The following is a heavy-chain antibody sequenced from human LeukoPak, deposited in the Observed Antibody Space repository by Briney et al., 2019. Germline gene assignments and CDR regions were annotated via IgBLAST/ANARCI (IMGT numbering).Heavy chain of an antibody. CDR2: ISSNGGST. CDR3: ARDVVAAAGNFDY. D-gene: IGHD6-13*01. J-gene: IGHJ4*02. Sequence: GGSLRLSCAASGFTFSSYAMHWVRQAPGKGLEYVSAISSNGGSTYYANSVKGRFTISRDNSKNTLYLQMNSLRAEDTAVYYCARDVVAAAGNFDYWGQGTLVTVSS. V-gene: IGHV3-64*01. CDR1: GFTFSSYA.